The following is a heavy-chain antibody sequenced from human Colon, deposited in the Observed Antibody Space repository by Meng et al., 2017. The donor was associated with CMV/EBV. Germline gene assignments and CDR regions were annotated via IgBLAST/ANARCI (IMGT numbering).Heavy chain of an antibody. CDR3: ARTQIWVDYSMDV. CDR2: IHPNSGDT. J-gene: IGHJ6*02. Sequence: QVHLVQAGAEMKKPGASVKVSCKASGYSFTGYYMHWVRQAPGQGLEWMGSIHPNSGDTNFAQKFQGRVTLTRDTSISTAYMELSSLRSDDSAVYYCARTQIWVDYSMDVWGQGTTVTVSS. CDR1: GYSFTGYY. D-gene: IGHD5-18*01. V-gene: IGHV1-2*02.